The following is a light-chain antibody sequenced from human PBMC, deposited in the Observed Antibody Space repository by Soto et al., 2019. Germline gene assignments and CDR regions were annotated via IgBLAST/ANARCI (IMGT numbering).Light chain of an antibody. V-gene: IGKV3-15*01. CDR2: ATS. J-gene: IGKJ1*01. Sequence: EIVLTQSPATLSVSPGERATLSCRASQSVSSDLAWYHQKPGQPPRLLLYATSTRATGIPARISGSGSGTEFALTISSLQSEDSAVYYCQQRNDWPRTFGQGTKVDIK. CDR3: QQRNDWPRT. CDR1: QSVSSD.